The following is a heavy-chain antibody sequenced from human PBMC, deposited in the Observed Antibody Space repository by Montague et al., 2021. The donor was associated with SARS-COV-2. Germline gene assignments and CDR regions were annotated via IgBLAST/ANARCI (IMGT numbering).Heavy chain of an antibody. Sequence: SETLSLTCSVSGYSITRVFWGWLRQPPGKGLEWIGHLHHSGSTNFNASXXSRLTMSPDTSKNQFSLQLSSVTAADTAVYYCARLYLGFNGKMYFFDAWGQGILVTVPS. D-gene: IGHD2-8*01. V-gene: IGHV4-59*01. CDR2: LHHSGST. CDR1: GYSITRVF. CDR3: ARLYLGFNGKMYFFDA. J-gene: IGHJ4*02.